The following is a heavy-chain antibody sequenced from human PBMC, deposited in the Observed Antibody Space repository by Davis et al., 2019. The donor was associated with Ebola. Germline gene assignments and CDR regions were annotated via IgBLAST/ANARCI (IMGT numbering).Heavy chain of an antibody. CDR3: ARSAHRYCSGGSCYLSWFDP. Sequence: SETLSLTCTVSGGSISSGGYYWSWIRQHPGKGLEWIGYIYYSGSTYYNPSLKSRVTISVDTSKNQFSLKLSSVTAADTAVYYCARSAHRYCSGGSCYLSWFDPWGQGTLVTVSS. V-gene: IGHV4-31*03. D-gene: IGHD2-15*01. CDR2: IYYSGST. CDR1: GGSISSGGYY. J-gene: IGHJ5*02.